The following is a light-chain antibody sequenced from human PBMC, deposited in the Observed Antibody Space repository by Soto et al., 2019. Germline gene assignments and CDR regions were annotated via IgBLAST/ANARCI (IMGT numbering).Light chain of an antibody. CDR1: QTISGW. CDR2: DVS. J-gene: IGKJ1*01. Sequence: DIQMTQSPSTLSSSVGDTVTITCRASQTISGWLAWYQQRPGKAPNLLISDVSSLERGVPSRFSGSGSGTEFTLTISSMKPDDFATFYCQQYNGYSRTFGQGTKVDIK. V-gene: IGKV1-5*01. CDR3: QQYNGYSRT.